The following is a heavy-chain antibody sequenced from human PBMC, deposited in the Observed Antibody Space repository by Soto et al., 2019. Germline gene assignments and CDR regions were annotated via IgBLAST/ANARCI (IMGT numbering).Heavy chain of an antibody. Sequence: GGSLRLSCAASGFTFSSYAVSWIRQAPGKGLEWVSAISGSGTFTYYADSVKGRFTISRDNSKNTVNMQMNTLRAEDTALYYCAKDGSYYDTPTESDYWGQGTLVTFSS. V-gene: IGHV3-23*01. D-gene: IGHD3-22*01. J-gene: IGHJ4*02. CDR2: ISGSGTFT. CDR3: AKDGSYYDTPTESDY. CDR1: GFTFSSYA.